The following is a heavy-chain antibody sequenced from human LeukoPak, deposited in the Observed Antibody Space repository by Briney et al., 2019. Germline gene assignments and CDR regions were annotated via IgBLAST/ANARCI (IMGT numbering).Heavy chain of an antibody. CDR2: ISSSSSYI. J-gene: IGHJ3*02. V-gene: IGHV3-21*01. CDR3: ARDGNIAARRGSAFDI. D-gene: IGHD6-6*01. Sequence: GGSLRLSCAASGFTFSSYSMNWVRQAPGKGLEWVSSISSSSSYIYYADSVKGRFTISRDNAKNTLYLQMNSLRAEDTAVYYCARDGNIAARRGSAFDIWGQGTMVTVSS. CDR1: GFTFSSYS.